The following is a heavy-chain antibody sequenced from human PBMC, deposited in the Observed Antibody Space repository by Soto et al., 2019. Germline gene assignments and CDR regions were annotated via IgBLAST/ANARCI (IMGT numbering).Heavy chain of an antibody. D-gene: IGHD3-9*01. Sequence: ASVKVSCKASGYSFTSYYMNWVRQAPGQGLEWMGIINASGGSTSYAQKFEGRVTVTRDTSTNTVYMELSSLTFEDTAVYYCGRMEGLYDLLTGHIDYWGQGSLVTVSS. V-gene: IGHV1-46*01. J-gene: IGHJ4*02. CDR3: GRMEGLYDLLTGHIDY. CDR1: GYSFTSYY. CDR2: INASGGST.